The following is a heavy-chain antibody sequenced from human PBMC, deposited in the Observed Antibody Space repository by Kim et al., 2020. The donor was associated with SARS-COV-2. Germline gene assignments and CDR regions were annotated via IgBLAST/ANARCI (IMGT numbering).Heavy chain of an antibody. D-gene: IGHD2-15*01. J-gene: IGHJ6*02. CDR3: GRGKVKGCSGGSCYGMDG. CDR1: GFTFSSYW. CDR2: INSDGSST. Sequence: GGSLRLSCAASGFTFSSYWMHWVRQAPGKGLVWVSRINSDGSSTSYADSVKGRFTISRDNAKNTLYLQMNSLRAEDTAVYYCGRGKVKGCSGGSCYGMDGWGQGTTVTVS. V-gene: IGHV3-74*01.